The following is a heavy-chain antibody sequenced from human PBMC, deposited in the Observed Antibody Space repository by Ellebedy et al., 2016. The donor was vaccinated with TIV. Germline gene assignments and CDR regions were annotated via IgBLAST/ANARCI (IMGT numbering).Heavy chain of an antibody. V-gene: IGHV3-48*04. Sequence: GESLKISCAASGFSLSDYNMNWVRQAPGKGLEWVSYISTRSTSIHYADSMKGRFTSPRDNAKNSLYLQMSSLRAEDTAVYYCARDSGSDYSVDYWGQGTLVTVSS. CDR3: ARDSGSDYSVDY. D-gene: IGHD3-22*01. J-gene: IGHJ4*02. CDR1: GFSLSDYN. CDR2: ISTRSTSI.